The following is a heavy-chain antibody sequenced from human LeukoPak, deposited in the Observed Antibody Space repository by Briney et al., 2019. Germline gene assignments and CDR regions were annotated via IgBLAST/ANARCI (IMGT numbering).Heavy chain of an antibody. Sequence: GSLRLSCAASGFTFSSYGMHWVRQAPGKGLEWVAFIRYDGSNKYYADSVKGRFTISRDNSKNTLYLQMNSLRAEDTAVYYCAKDLRGYSYGYYGPPYFDYWGQGTLVTVSS. V-gene: IGHV3-30*02. CDR1: GFTFSSYG. D-gene: IGHD5-18*01. CDR2: IRYDGSNK. CDR3: AKDLRGYSYGYYGPPYFDY. J-gene: IGHJ4*02.